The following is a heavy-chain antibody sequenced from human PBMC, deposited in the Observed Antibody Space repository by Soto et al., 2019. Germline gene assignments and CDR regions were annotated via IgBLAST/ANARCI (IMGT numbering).Heavy chain of an antibody. CDR3: ARDSGYIWNYGWCDP. CDR1: GYTFTSYG. J-gene: IGHJ5*02. CDR2: ISPYNGNT. Sequence: QVQLVQSGAEVKKPGASVKVSCKASGYTFTSYGISWVRQAPGQGLEWMGRISPYNGNTNYAQKLQGRVTMTTDTSKTTAHMELRSLRSADAAGYCCARDSGYIWNYGWCDPWGQGTLVTVSS. V-gene: IGHV1-18*01. D-gene: IGHD1-7*01.